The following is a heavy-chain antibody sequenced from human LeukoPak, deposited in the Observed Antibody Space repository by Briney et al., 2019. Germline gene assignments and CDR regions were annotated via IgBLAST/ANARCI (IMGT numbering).Heavy chain of an antibody. Sequence: GGSLRLSCVASGFTFNKYGVHCVRQARGKGVEWVAVIWYDGSYEYFADSVKGRLAISRDNDKNTVTLQMNSLRVEDTAVYYCARDGSGLAVRGWFDFWGQGTLVTVSS. D-gene: IGHD3-10*01. CDR2: IWYDGSYE. V-gene: IGHV3-33*01. CDR1: GFTFNKYG. J-gene: IGHJ5*01. CDR3: ARDGSGLAVRGWFDF.